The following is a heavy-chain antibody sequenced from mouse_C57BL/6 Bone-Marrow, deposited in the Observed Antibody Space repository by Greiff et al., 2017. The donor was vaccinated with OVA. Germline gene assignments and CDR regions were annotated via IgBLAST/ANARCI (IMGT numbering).Heavy chain of an antibody. J-gene: IGHJ2*01. CDR2: IDPSDSET. CDR3: ARSGDYVGYFDY. D-gene: IGHD2-4*01. V-gene: IGHV1-52*01. CDR1: GYTFTSYW. Sequence: QVQLQQPGAELVRPGSSVKLSCKASGYTFTSYWMHWVKQRPIQGLEWIGNIDPSDSETHYNQKFKDKATLTVDKSSSTAYMQLSSLTSEDSAVYYCARSGDYVGYFDYWGQGTTLTVSS.